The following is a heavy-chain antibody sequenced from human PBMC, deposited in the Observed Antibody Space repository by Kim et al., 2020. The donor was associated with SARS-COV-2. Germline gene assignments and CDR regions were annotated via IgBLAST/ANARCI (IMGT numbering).Heavy chain of an antibody. CDR2: RNK. V-gene: IGHV3-30*02. CDR3: AVLAAAGMDV. D-gene: IGHD6-13*01. J-gene: IGHJ6*02. Sequence: RNKSHADSVKVRFTISRDNSKNTLYLQMNSLRAEDTAVYYCAVLAAAGMDVWGQGTTVIVSS.